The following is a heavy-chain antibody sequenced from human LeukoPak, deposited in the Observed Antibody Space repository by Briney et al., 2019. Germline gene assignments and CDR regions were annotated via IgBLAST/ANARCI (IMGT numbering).Heavy chain of an antibody. CDR3: ARPMTGTGLTYYYYGMDI. CDR2: INPNSGGT. CDR1: GYTFSGYY. Sequence: ASVKVSCKASGYTFSGYYLHWVRQAPGQGLEWLGWINPNSGGTHYAQKFQGRVTVTRDTSISTAYMELNSLRSEDTALYYCARPMTGTGLTYYYYGMDIWGQGTTVTVAS. J-gene: IGHJ6*02. D-gene: IGHD1-1*01. V-gene: IGHV1-2*02.